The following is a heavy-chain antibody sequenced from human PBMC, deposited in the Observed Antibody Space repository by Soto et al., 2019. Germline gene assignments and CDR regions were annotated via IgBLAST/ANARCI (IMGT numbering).Heavy chain of an antibody. CDR2: IYYTGST. J-gene: IGHJ5*02. CDR1: GGSVSSGNYY. V-gene: IGHV4-61*01. Sequence: QVQLQESGPGLVKPSETLSLTCTVSGGSVSSGNYYWSWIRQPPGKALEWIGFIYYTGSTSYNPSLKSRVTKSRDTSKNQFSLKLTTVPAADTAVYYCASALYCSGSSCSFDPWGQGTLVTVSS. CDR3: ASALYCSGSSCSFDP. D-gene: IGHD2-15*01.